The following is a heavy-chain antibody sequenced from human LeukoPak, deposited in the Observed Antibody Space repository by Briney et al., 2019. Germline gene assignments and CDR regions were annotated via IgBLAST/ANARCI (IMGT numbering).Heavy chain of an antibody. CDR3: ARDWDIIAAAMGDLDY. Sequence: ASVRVSCKASGYTFTRYYMPWVRQAPGQGLEWRGIINPSGGSTSYAQKFQGRVIMTRDTSTSTVYMELSSLRSEDTAVYYCARDWDIIAAAMGDLDYWGQGTLVTVSS. D-gene: IGHD6-13*01. CDR1: GYTFTRYY. J-gene: IGHJ4*02. V-gene: IGHV1-46*01. CDR2: INPSGGST.